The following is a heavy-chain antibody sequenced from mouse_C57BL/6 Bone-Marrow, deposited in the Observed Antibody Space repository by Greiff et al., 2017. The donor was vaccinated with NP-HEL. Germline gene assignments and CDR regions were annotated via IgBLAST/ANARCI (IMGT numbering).Heavy chain of an antibody. Sequence: EVQLVESGGGLVKPGGSLKLSCAASGFTFGDYGMHWVRQAPEKGLEWVAYISSGSSTIYYAATVKGRFTISRDNARTTLLLQRTGLRSEGTAMYYGASPVWLRGDYCAMDYWGQGTSVTVSS. CDR3: ASPVWLRGDYCAMDY. D-gene: IGHD2-2*01. CDR2: ISSGSSTI. J-gene: IGHJ4*01. V-gene: IGHV5-17*01. CDR1: GFTFGDYG.